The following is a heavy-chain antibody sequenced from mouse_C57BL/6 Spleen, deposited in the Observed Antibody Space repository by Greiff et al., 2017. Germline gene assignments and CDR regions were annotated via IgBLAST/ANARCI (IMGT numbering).Heavy chain of an antibody. CDR1: GYSITSGYY. Sequence: EVQLQESGPGLVKPSQSLSLTCSVTGYSITSGYYWNWIRQFPGNKLEWMGYISYDGSNNYNPSLKNRISITRDTSKNQFFLKLNSVTTEDTATYYCARAGGNYYFDYWGQGTTLTVSS. CDR3: ARAGGNYYFDY. D-gene: IGHD2-1*01. CDR2: ISYDGSN. V-gene: IGHV3-6*01. J-gene: IGHJ2*01.